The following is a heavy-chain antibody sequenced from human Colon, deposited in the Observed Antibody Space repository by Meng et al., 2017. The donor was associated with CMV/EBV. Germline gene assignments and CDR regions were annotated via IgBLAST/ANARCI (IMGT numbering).Heavy chain of an antibody. J-gene: IGHJ3*01. V-gene: IGHV3-72*01. CDR1: GFTLTNYS. CDR2: IRNKASSYTT. CDR3: ARGGVNHALDL. Sequence: GESLKISCVASGFTLTNYSMNWVRQAPGKGLEWVGRIRNKASSYTTEYVASVKGRFIISRDDSRSSLYLQMNSLETEDTAVYYCARGGVNHALDLWGQGTMVTVSS. D-gene: IGHD1-14*01.